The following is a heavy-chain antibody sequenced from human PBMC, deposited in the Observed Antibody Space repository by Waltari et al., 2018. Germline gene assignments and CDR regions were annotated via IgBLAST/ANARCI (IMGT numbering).Heavy chain of an antibody. Sequence: QVRLQESGPGLVKPSETLSLTCAVSGYSISSGHYWGWIRQPPGKGLEWIGSIRHSGSSYYNPSLKSRVTISVDTSKNQFSLKLNSVTAADTAVYYCARTNAFDIWGQGTMVTVPS. CDR1: GYSISSGHY. CDR3: ARTNAFDI. CDR2: IRHSGSS. V-gene: IGHV4-38-2*01. J-gene: IGHJ3*02.